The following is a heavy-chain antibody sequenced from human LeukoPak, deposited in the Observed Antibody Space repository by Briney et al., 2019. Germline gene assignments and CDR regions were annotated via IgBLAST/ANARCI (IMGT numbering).Heavy chain of an antibody. D-gene: IGHD1-1*01. Sequence: GRSLRLSCAASGFTFSSYAMHWVRQAPGKGLEWVALISYDGSNQYHADSVKGRFTISRDNSKNTLYLQMNSLRAEDTAVYYCSRGKGGRGYYYYGMDVWDPGTTVTVSS. V-gene: IGHV3-30-3*01. J-gene: IGHJ6*02. CDR1: GFTFSSYA. CDR3: SRGKGGRGYYYYGMDV. CDR2: ISYDGSNQ.